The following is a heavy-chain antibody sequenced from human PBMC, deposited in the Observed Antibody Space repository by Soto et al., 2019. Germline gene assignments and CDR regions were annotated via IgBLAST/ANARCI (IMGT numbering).Heavy chain of an antibody. CDR2: IYPGDSDT. CDR1: GYSFTSYW. D-gene: IGHD3-10*01. J-gene: IGHJ5*02. CDR3: ARGEVLWFGELFRGFWFDP. Sequence: GESLKISCKGSGYSFTSYWIGWVRQMPGKGLEWMGIIYPGDSDTRYSPSFQGQVTISADKSISTAYLQWSSLKASDTAMYYCARGEVLWFGELFRGFWFDPWGQGTLVTVS. V-gene: IGHV5-51*01.